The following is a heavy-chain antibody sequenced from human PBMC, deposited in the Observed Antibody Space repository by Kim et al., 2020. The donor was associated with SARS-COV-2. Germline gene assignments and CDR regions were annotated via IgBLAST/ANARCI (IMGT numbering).Heavy chain of an antibody. V-gene: IGHV4-59*01. CDR1: GGSISSYY. J-gene: IGHJ6*02. CDR3: ARGPPGHYDILTGYYYYGMDV. CDR2: IYYSGST. Sequence: SETLSLTCTVSGGSISSYYWSWIRQPPGKGLEWIGYIYYSGSTNYNPSLKSRVTISVDTSKNQFSLKLSSVTAADTAVYYCARGPPGHYDILTGYYYYGMDVWGQRTTVTVSS. D-gene: IGHD3-9*01.